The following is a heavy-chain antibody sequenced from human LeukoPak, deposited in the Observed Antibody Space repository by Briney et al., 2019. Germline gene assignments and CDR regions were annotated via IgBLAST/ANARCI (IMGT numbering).Heavy chain of an antibody. D-gene: IGHD2-2*01. V-gene: IGHV4-34*01. CDR1: GGSFSGYY. CDR3: ARQDIVVVPADAFDI. Sequence: SETLSLTCAVYGGSFSGYYWSWIRQPPGKGLEWIGEINHSGSTNYNPSLKSRVTISVDTSKNQFSLKLSSVTAADTAVYYCARQDIVVVPADAFDIWGRGTMVTVSS. CDR2: INHSGST. J-gene: IGHJ3*02.